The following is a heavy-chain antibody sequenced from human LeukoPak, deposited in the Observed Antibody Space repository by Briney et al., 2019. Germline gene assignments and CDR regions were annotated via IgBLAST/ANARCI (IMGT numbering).Heavy chain of an antibody. V-gene: IGHV4-34*01. J-gene: IGHJ3*02. Sequence: SETLSLTCAVYGGSFSGYYWSWIRQPPGKGLEWIGETNHSGSTNYNPSLKSRVTISVDTSKNQFSLKLSSVTAADTAVYYCARPTIALRFLEIGAFDIWGQGTMVTVSS. CDR1: GGSFSGYY. CDR3: ARPTIALRFLEIGAFDI. CDR2: TNHSGST. D-gene: IGHD3-3*01.